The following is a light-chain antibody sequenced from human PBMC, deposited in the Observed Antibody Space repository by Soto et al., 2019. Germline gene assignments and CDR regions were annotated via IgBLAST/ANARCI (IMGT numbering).Light chain of an antibody. J-gene: IGKJ2*01. V-gene: IGKV3-20*01. Sequence: EIVLTQSPGTLSLSPGERATLSCRASQSVTSSYLAWYQLKPGQAPRDLLYGASNRATGIPDRFSGSVSGSDFTLTITGLAPEDFSVYFCQQYGDSPPNTFGQGTKVEI. CDR3: QQYGDSPPNT. CDR2: GAS. CDR1: QSVTSSY.